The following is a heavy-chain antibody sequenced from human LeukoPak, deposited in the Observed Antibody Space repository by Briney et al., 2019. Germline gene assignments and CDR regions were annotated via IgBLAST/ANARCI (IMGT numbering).Heavy chain of an antibody. V-gene: IGHV1-24*01. D-gene: IGHD4-11*01. CDR1: GYTLTELS. J-gene: IGHJ6*03. CDR2: FDPEDGET. CDR3: ARETTVTIIWGYYYYMDV. Sequence: ASVKVACKISGYTLTELSTHWVRQAPGKGLEWMGGFDPEDGETIYAQKFQGRVTMTEDTSTDTAYMELSSLRSEDTAVYYCARETTVTIIWGYYYYMDVWGKGTTVTVSS.